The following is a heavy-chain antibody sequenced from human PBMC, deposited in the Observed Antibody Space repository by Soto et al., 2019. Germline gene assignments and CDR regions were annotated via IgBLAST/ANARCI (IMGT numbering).Heavy chain of an antibody. D-gene: IGHD4-17*01. CDR2: IKSKTDGGTT. V-gene: IGHV3-15*01. CDR3: TTDGGTVTPYYYYGMDV. J-gene: IGHJ6*02. CDR1: GFTFSNAW. Sequence: GGSLRLSCAASGFTFSNAWMSWVRQAPGKGLEWVGRIKSKTDGGTTDYAAPVKGRFTISRDDSKNTLYLQMNSLKTEDTAVYYCTTDGGTVTPYYYYGMDVWGQGTTVTVSS.